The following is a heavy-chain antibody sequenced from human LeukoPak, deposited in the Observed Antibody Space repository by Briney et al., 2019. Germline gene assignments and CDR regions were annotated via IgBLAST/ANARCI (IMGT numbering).Heavy chain of an antibody. CDR1: GYTFTGYY. CDR3: ARGDTAMVLVFDY. D-gene: IGHD5-18*01. CDR2: INPNSGGT. J-gene: IGHJ4*02. Sequence: ASVKVSCKASGYTFTGYYMHWVRQAPGQGLEWMGWINPNSGGTNYARKFQGRVTMTRDTSISTAYMELSRLRSDDTAVYYCARGDTAMVLVFDYWGQGTLVTVSS. V-gene: IGHV1-2*02.